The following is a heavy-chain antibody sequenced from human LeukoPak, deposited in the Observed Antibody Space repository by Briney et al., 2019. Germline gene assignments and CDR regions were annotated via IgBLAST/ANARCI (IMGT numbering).Heavy chain of an antibody. CDR1: GGSFSGYY. CDR2: INHSGST. D-gene: IGHD3-10*01. CDR3: ARGVYYYGSGSYYY. J-gene: IGHJ4*02. Sequence: SETLSLTCAVYGGSFSGYYWSWIRQPPGKGLEWIGEINHSGSTNYNPSLKSRVTISVDTSKNQFSLKLSSVTAADTAVYYCARGVYYYGSGSYYYWGQGALVTVSS. V-gene: IGHV4-34*01.